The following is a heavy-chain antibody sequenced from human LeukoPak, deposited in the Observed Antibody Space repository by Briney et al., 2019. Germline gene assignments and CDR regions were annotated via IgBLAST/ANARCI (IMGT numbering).Heavy chain of an antibody. J-gene: IGHJ4*02. Sequence: PGGSLRLSCAASGFTFSSYAMSWVRQAPGKGLEWVSAISGSGGSTYYADSVKGRFTISRDNSKNTLYLQMNSLRAEDTAVYYCAKGDIVATIYPHYFDYWGQGTLVTVSS. V-gene: IGHV3-23*01. CDR3: AKGDIVATIYPHYFDY. CDR2: ISGSGGST. CDR1: GFTFSSYA. D-gene: IGHD5-12*01.